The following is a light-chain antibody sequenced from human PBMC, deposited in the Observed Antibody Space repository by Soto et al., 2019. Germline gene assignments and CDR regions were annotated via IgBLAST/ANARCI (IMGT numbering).Light chain of an antibody. J-gene: IGKJ1*01. V-gene: IGKV3-20*01. CDR2: GAS. Sequence: ETVLTQSPGTLSLSPGERATLSCRASQTIRSNYLAWYRQTPGQAPRLLIYGASNRATGIADRFSGSGSGTDVTLITSRLEPEDFALYYFQQYGSSPRTVGQPTKVEIK. CDR3: QQYGSSPRT. CDR1: QTIRSNY.